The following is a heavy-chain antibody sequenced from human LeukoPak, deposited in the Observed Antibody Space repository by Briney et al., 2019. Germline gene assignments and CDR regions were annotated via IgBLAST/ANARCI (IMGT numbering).Heavy chain of an antibody. CDR2: IYYSGST. CDR1: GGSISSGDYY. D-gene: IGHD5-18*01. V-gene: IGHV4-30-4*08. Sequence: SETLSLTCTVSGGSISSGDYYWSWIRQPPGKGLEWIGYIYYSGSTYYNPSLKSRVTISVDTSKNQFSLKLSSVTAADTAVYYCARGPFHTAMVPYYFDYWGQGTLVTVSS. J-gene: IGHJ4*02. CDR3: ARGPFHTAMVPYYFDY.